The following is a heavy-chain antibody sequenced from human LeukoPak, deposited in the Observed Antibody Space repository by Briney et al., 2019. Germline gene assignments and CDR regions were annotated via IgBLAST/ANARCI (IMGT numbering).Heavy chain of an antibody. J-gene: IGHJ4*02. CDR2: ISAYNGNT. CDR1: GYTFTSYG. Sequence: ASVKVSCKASGYTFTSYGISWVRQAPGQGLEWMGWISAYNGNTNYAQKFQGRVTMTRDTSISTAYMELSRLRSDDTAVYYCARGKYSSSFSVVDYWGQGTLVTVSS. D-gene: IGHD6-6*01. V-gene: IGHV1-18*01. CDR3: ARGKYSSSFSVVDY.